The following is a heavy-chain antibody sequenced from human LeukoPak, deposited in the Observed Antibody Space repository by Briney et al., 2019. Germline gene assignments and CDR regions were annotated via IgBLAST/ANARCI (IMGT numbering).Heavy chain of an antibody. CDR3: ASRYCPGSTRHLIGGY. D-gene: IGHD2-8*02. J-gene: IGHJ4*02. Sequence: SETLSLTCTVSGASVTSSDHYWGWIRQPPGKGLESIANVYNTGNTYYNPSLQSRVSISVDTSKNQISLRLTSVTAADTAVYFCASRYCPGSTRHLIGGYWGQGILVTVSS. V-gene: IGHV4-39*01. CDR1: GASVTSSDHY. CDR2: VYNTGNT.